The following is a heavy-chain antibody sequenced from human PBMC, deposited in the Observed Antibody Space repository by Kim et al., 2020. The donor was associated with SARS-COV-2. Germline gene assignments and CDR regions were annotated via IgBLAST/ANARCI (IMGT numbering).Heavy chain of an antibody. D-gene: IGHD1-1*01. V-gene: IGHV3-9*01. CDR1: GVNFGDYA. CDR2: ISWASGRT. Sequence: GGSLRLSGAASGVNFGDYAMHWIRQTAGKGLEWVAAISWASGRTGYADSVKGRVSISRDNAKNSLHLPMNDLKTEDTALYFCAKDVGPWGTTATWFDSWGLGTQVTVSS. CDR3: AKDVGPWGTTATWFDS. J-gene: IGHJ5*01.